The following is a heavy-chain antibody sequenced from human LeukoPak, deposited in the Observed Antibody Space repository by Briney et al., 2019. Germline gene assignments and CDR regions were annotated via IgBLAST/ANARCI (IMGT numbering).Heavy chain of an antibody. Sequence: PSETLSLTCAVYGGSFSGYYWSWIRQPPGKGLEWIGEINHSGSTNHNPSLKSRVTISVDTSKNQFSLKLSSVTAADTAVYYCASSGSGKYFDYWGQGTLVTVSS. CDR1: GGSFSGYY. CDR3: ASSGSGKYFDY. D-gene: IGHD3-10*01. J-gene: IGHJ4*02. V-gene: IGHV4-34*01. CDR2: INHSGST.